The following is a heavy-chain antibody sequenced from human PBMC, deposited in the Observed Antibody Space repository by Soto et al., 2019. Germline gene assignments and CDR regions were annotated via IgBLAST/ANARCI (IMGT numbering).Heavy chain of an antibody. CDR1: GYTFSDFD. Sequence: QAHLEQSGAELKRPGASVKASCQASGYTFSDFDINWLRQASGQGPEGMGWMNAKSGDTFFPQRFQGKFNMTWDTSLSTAYMEVGRLTSDDTAIYYCARGNPFNYAGFDVWGQGTTVAVSS. D-gene: IGHD3-16*01. CDR3: ARGNPFNYAGFDV. CDR2: MNAKSGDT. J-gene: IGHJ6*02. V-gene: IGHV1-8*01.